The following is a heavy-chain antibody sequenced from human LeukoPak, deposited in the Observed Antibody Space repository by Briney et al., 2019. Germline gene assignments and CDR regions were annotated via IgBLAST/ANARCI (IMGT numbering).Heavy chain of an antibody. Sequence: ASVKVSCKASGGTFSSYAISWVRQAPGQGLEWMGRIIPILGIANYAQKFQGRVTITADKSTSTAYMELSSLRSEDTAVYYCASRVYDFLTGFRNRLFETGGQGTMVTVS. CDR1: GGTFSSYA. J-gene: IGHJ3*02. V-gene: IGHV1-69*04. D-gene: IGHD3-9*01. CDR2: IIPILGIA. CDR3: ASRVYDFLTGFRNRLFET.